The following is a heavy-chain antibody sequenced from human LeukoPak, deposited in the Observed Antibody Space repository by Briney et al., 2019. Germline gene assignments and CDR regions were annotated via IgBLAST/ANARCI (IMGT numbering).Heavy chain of an antibody. Sequence: SGGSLRLSCVASGFTFSNYWMGWIRQAPGKGLEWVAFIRNDGSIIYNADSVKGRFTISRDNSKNTLYLQMNSLRVDDTAVYYCAKDTPLCYFDYWGQGTLVTVSS. J-gene: IGHJ4*02. D-gene: IGHD3-16*01. CDR1: GFTFSNYW. CDR3: AKDTPLCYFDY. V-gene: IGHV3-30*02. CDR2: IRNDGSII.